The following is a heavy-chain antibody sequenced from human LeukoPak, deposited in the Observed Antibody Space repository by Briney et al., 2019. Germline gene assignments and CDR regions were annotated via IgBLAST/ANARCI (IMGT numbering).Heavy chain of an antibody. D-gene: IGHD1-26*01. CDR3: ARQSGSHWFVPSIDY. Sequence: SETLSLTCTVSGGSISSSHNYWAWIRQPPGKGLEWIGNIDYSGSTYYNPSLKSRFTISIATSKSHFSLKLSSVTAADTAVYYCARQSGSHWFVPSIDYWGQGTLVTVSS. CDR1: GGSISSSHNY. V-gene: IGHV4-39*01. J-gene: IGHJ4*02. CDR2: IDYSGST.